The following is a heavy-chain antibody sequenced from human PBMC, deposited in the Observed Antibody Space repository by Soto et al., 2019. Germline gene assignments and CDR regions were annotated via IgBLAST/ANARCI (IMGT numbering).Heavy chain of an antibody. V-gene: IGHV3-48*03. CDR3: ARGGSSGWFFLDY. D-gene: IGHD6-19*01. J-gene: IGHJ4*02. CDR2: ISSSSNAI. Sequence: SLRLSCAASGFTFSTYEMYWVRQAPGKGLEWVSYISSSSNAIYYGDSVKGRFTISRDNAKNSLHLRMSSLRAEDTAIYYCARGGSSGWFFLDYWGQGALVTVSS. CDR1: GFTFSTYE.